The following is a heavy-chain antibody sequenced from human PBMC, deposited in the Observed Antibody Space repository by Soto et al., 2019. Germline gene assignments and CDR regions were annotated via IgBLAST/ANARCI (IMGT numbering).Heavy chain of an antibody. D-gene: IGHD5-12*01. CDR1: GGSISSGGYY. Sequence: QVQLQESGPGLVKPSQTLSLTCTVSGGSISSGGYYWNWIRQHPGKGLEWIGYIYYSGSPYYNPSRKSLGTISVDTSKNLFSLKLSSVTAADKAGSYCERMFAATIFDYWGQGTLVTVSS. CDR2: IYYSGSP. V-gene: IGHV4-31*01. CDR3: ERMFAATIFDY. J-gene: IGHJ4*02.